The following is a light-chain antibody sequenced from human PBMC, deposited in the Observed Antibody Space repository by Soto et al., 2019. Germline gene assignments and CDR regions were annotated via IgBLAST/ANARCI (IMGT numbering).Light chain of an antibody. CDR1: QSVSSNY. V-gene: IGKV3-20*01. CDR2: GAS. Sequence: EIVLTQSPGILSLSPGERASLSCRASQSVSSNYLAWYQQKPGQAPRLLIYGASSRATGIPDRFSGSGSGTDFTLTVSRLEPEDFAVYYCQQYGSSPRTFGGGTRVQIK. CDR3: QQYGSSPRT. J-gene: IGKJ4*01.